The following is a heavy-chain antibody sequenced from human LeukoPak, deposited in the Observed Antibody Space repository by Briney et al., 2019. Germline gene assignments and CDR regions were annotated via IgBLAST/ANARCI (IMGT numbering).Heavy chain of an antibody. CDR2: IYYSGST. D-gene: IGHD2-15*01. V-gene: IGHV4-59*01. Sequence: SETLSLTCTVSGGSISSYYWSWIRQPPGKGLEWIGYIYYSGSTNYNPSLKSRVTISVDTSKNQFSLKLSSVTAADTAVYYCARGVSAATYSDYWGQGTLVTVSS. CDR1: GGSISSYY. J-gene: IGHJ4*02. CDR3: ARGVSAATYSDY.